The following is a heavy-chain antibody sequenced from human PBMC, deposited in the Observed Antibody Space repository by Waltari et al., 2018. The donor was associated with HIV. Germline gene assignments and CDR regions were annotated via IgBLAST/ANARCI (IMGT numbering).Heavy chain of an antibody. V-gene: IGHV3-53*01. CDR1: GFIVSDNY. CDR2: LYSNGNT. J-gene: IGHJ6*02. Sequence: EVQLVESGGNLTRPGGSLRRSCVGPGFIVSDNYMSWVRQAPGKGPEWVSVLYSNGNTLYGGSVKGRFTIFRDNSKNTLYLQMNTLRVDDTAVYYCARMQRFYGSEQSRYFYFGMDVWGQGTTVTVSS. D-gene: IGHD3-16*02. CDR3: ARMQRFYGSEQSRYFYFGMDV.